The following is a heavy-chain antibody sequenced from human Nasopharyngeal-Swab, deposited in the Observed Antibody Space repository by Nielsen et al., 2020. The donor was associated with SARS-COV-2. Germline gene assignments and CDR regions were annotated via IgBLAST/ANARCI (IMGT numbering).Heavy chain of an antibody. V-gene: IGHV3-30*18. Sequence: GSLKLSCSASGFTFSSSGMDWVRQAPGKGLEWVAVISYDGSNEYYGDSVKGRFTISRDNSKNTLYLQMNSLRVDDTAVYYCAKDVHGDYGGIDYWGQGILVTVSS. J-gene: IGHJ4*02. CDR1: GFTFSSSG. CDR3: AKDVHGDYGGIDY. D-gene: IGHD4-17*01. CDR2: ISYDGSNE.